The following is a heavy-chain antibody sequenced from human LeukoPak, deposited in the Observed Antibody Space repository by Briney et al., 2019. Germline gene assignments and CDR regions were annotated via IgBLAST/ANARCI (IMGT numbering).Heavy chain of an antibody. D-gene: IGHD3-3*01. CDR1: GYTFTSYD. CDR2: MNPNSGNT. Sequence: ASVTVSCKASGYTFTSYDINWVRQATGQGLEWMGWMNPNSGNTGYAQKFQGRVTMTRNTSISTAYMELSSLRSEDTAVYYCATGLLFLEWSHRGASFDYWGQGTLVTVSS. V-gene: IGHV1-8*01. J-gene: IGHJ4*02. CDR3: ATGLLFLEWSHRGASFDY.